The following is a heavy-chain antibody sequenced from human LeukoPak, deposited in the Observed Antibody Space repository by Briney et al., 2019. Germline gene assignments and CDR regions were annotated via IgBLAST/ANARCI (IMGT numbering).Heavy chain of an antibody. Sequence: PGGSLRLSCAASGFTFSDYYMSWIRQAPGKGLEWVSYISSSGSTIYYADSVKGRFTISRDNAKNSLYLQMNSLRAEDTAVYYCARGRSWYNYYYYYMDVWGKGTTVTVSS. D-gene: IGHD6-13*01. J-gene: IGHJ6*03. CDR1: GFTFSDYY. CDR2: ISSSGSTI. CDR3: ARGRSWYNYYYYYMDV. V-gene: IGHV3-11*01.